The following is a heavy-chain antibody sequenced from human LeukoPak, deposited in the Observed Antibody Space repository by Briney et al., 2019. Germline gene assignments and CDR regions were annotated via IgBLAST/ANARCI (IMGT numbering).Heavy chain of an antibody. J-gene: IGHJ4*02. D-gene: IGHD4-11*01. CDR2: INPNSGGT. CDR1: GYTFTGYY. V-gene: IGHV1-2*02. Sequence: ASVKVSCKASGYTFTGYYMHWVRQAPGQGLEWMGWINPNSGGTNYAQKFQGRVTMTRDTSISTAYMELSRLRSDDTAVYYCARYMTTLYYFDYWGQGTLVTVSS. CDR3: ARYMTTLYYFDY.